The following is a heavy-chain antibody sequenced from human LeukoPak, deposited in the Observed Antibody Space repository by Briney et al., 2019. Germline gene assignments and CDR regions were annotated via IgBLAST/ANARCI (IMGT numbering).Heavy chain of an antibody. CDR1: GYTFTSYG. CDR2: INAANGNT. CDR3: ARGAPIRVAVAATFDP. V-gene: IGHV1-18*01. D-gene: IGHD6-19*01. Sequence: ASVKVSCKASGYTFTSYGISWVRQAPGQGLEWMGWINAANGNTQYSQKFQGRVTITRDTSASTAYMELSSLRSEDTAVYYCARGAPIRVAVAATFDPWGQGTLATVPS. J-gene: IGHJ5*02.